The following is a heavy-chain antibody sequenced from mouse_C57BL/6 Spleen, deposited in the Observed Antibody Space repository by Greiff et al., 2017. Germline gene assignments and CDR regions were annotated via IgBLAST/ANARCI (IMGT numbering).Heavy chain of an antibody. CDR2: INPGSGGT. CDR3: ARCGLGQDY. Sequence: VQLQQSGAELVRPGTSVKVSCKASGYAFTNYLIEWVKQRPGQGLEWIGVINPGSGGTNYNEKFKGKATLTADKSSSTAYMQLSSLTSEDSAVYFCARCGLGQDYWGQGTTLTVSS. CDR1: GYAFTNYL. J-gene: IGHJ2*01. D-gene: IGHD3-3*01. V-gene: IGHV1-54*01.